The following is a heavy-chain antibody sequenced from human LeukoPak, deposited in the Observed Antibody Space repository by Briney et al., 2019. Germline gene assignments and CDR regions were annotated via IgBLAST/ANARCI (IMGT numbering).Heavy chain of an antibody. Sequence: GASVKVSCKASGYTFTGYYMHWVRQAPGQGLEWMGWINPNSGGTNYAQKFQGRVTMTRDTSISTAYMELSRLRSDDTAVYYCARGEGSYYYDSSGYYYFDYWGQGTLVTVSS. CDR2: INPNSGGT. V-gene: IGHV1-2*02. CDR1: GYTFTGYY. CDR3: ARGEGSYYYDSSGYYYFDY. D-gene: IGHD3-22*01. J-gene: IGHJ4*02.